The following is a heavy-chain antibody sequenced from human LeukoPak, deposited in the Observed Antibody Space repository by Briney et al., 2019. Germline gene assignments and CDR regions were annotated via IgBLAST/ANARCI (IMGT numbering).Heavy chain of an antibody. CDR1: GGSIXRGGDD. Sequence: LXLTXTXSGGSIXRGGDDWDWIRQKPGEGREWIGYFYYSRTPSYNPSLNSRATISVDTSNNQFSLKLSSVTAADTAVYYCARGDYRLYFFDFWGRGTLVTVSS. J-gene: IGHJ4*02. V-gene: IGHV4-31*02. CDR2: FYYSRTP. CDR3: ARGDYRLYFFDF. D-gene: IGHD4-11*01.